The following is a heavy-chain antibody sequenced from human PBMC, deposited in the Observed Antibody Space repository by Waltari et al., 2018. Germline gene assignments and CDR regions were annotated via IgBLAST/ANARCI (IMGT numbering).Heavy chain of an antibody. CDR2: IGGSSGST. V-gene: IGHV4-28*03. CDR3: ARDAKYFDY. Sequence: QVQLQESGPGLVKPSETLSLTCAVSGCSISSSNWWSWIRQPPGKGLEWIGNIGGSSGSTYYNPSLKSRVTISKDTSKNQFSLKLSSVTAADTAVYYCARDAKYFDYWGQGVLVTVSS. CDR1: GCSISSSNW. J-gene: IGHJ4*02.